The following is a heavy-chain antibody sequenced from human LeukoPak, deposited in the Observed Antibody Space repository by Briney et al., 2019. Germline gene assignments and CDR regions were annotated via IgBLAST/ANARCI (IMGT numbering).Heavy chain of an antibody. V-gene: IGHV1-69*01. CDR2: IIPIFGTA. CDR1: GGTFSSYA. CDR3: ARERGSVVLY. D-gene: IGHD4-23*01. Sequence: ASVKVSCTASGGTFSSYAISWVRQAPGQGLEWMGGIIPIFGTANYAQKFQGRVTITADESTSTAYMELSSLRSEDTAVYYCARERGSVVLYWGQGTLVTVSS. J-gene: IGHJ4*02.